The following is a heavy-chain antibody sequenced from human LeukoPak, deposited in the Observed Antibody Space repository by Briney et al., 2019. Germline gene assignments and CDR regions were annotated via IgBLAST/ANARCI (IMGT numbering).Heavy chain of an antibody. V-gene: IGHV4-34*01. CDR2: INHSGST. CDR3: ARVTMVGGFDP. CDR1: GGSFSGYY. Sequence: PSETLSLTCAVYGGSFSGYYWSWIRQPPGKGLEWIGEINHSGSTNYNPSLKSRVTISVDTSKNQFSLKLCSVTAADTAVYYCARVTMVGGFDPWGQGTLVTVSS. D-gene: IGHD3-10*01. J-gene: IGHJ5*02.